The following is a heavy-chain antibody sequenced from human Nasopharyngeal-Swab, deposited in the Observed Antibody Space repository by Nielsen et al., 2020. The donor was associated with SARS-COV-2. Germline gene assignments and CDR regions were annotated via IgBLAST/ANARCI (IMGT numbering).Heavy chain of an antibody. CDR2: ISSRGGST. CDR1: GFTFSNYA. Sequence: LSLTFSASGFTFSNYAMSWVRQAPGKGLEWVSAISSRGGSTFFADSVKGRFTISRDISKKTLYLQMNSLRADDTAVYYCAKGRYSGYSAFDCWGQGTLVTVSS. D-gene: IGHD5-12*01. CDR3: AKGRYSGYSAFDC. J-gene: IGHJ4*02. V-gene: IGHV3-23*01.